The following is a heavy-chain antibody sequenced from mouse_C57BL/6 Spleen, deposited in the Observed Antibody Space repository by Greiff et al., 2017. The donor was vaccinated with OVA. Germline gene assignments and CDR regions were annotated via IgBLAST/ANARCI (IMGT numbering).Heavy chain of an antibody. D-gene: IGHD1-1*01. V-gene: IGHV7-3*01. J-gene: IGHJ2*01. CDR2: IRNKANGYTT. CDR1: GFTFPDYY. Sequence: VQRVASGGGLVQPGGSLSLSCAASGFTFPDYYMSWVRQPPGKALEWLGFIRNKANGYTTEYSASVKGRFTISRDNSQSILYLQMNALRAEDSATYYCARYYYGSSYVDYWGQGTTLTVSS. CDR3: ARYYYGSSYVDY.